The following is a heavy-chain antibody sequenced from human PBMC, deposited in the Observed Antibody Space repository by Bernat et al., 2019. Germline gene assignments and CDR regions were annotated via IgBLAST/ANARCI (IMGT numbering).Heavy chain of an antibody. Sequence: QVQLQESGPGLVKPSETLSLTCTVSGGSISSYYWSWIRQPPGKGLEWIGYIYYSGSTNYNPSLKSRVTISVDTSKNQFSLKLSSVTAADTAVYYCARTKSPAAGPYYYYYYMDVWGKGTTVTVSS. D-gene: IGHD6-13*01. CDR2: IYYSGST. CDR3: ARTKSPAAGPYYYYYYMDV. V-gene: IGHV4-59*01. CDR1: GGSISSYY. J-gene: IGHJ6*03.